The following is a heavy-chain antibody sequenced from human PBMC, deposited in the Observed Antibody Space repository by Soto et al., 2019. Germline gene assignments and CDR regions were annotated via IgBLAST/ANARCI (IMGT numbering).Heavy chain of an antibody. CDR3: AHRLGGSSWNDGFFDF. D-gene: IGHD1-1*01. V-gene: IGHV2-5*02. J-gene: IGHJ4*02. CDR2: IYWDGDK. Sequence: QITLKESGPTLVEPTEALALTCSFSGFSLTKSPVGVGWFRQPPGKALEWLAVIYWDGDKRYNPSLKTRITMTKDTSRNQVALTMTDMAPKDTATYFCAHRLGGSSWNDGFFDFWGQGFPVTVS. CDR1: GFSLTKSPVG.